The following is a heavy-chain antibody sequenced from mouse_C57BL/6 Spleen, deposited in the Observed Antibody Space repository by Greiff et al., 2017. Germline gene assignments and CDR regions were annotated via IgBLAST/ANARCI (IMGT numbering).Heavy chain of an antibody. CDR2: IYPRSGNT. Sequence: VQLQQSGAELARPGASVKLSCKASGYTFTSYGISWVTQRTGQGLEWIGEIYPRSGNTYYNEKFKGKATLPADKSSSTAYMELRSLTSDDSAVYFCARSGGKGDYAMDYWGQGTSVTVSS. CDR3: ARSGGKGDYAMDY. CDR1: GYTFTSYG. J-gene: IGHJ4*01. D-gene: IGHD1-3*01. V-gene: IGHV1-81*01.